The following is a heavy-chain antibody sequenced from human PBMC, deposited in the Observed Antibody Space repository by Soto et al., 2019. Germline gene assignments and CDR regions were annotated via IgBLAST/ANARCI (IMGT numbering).Heavy chain of an antibody. J-gene: IGHJ4*02. CDR2: FIPILDMA. CDR1: GGTFNPYT. D-gene: IGHD2-21*01. V-gene: IGHV1-69*02. Sequence: QVQVVQSGAEVQKPEASVKVSCKPSGGTFNPYTVNWVRLAPGHGLEWMGRFIPILDMANYAQKFQDRVMITADRSTFTAYMELHSLTSDDTAVYYCAITYCRDNSCPRDFDFWGPGTRVTVSS. CDR3: AITYCRDNSCPRDFDF.